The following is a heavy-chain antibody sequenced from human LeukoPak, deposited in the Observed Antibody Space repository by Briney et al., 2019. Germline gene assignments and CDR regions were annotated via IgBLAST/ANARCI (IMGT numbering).Heavy chain of an antibody. Sequence: GGSLRLSCAASGFTFSTYAINWARQAPGKGLEWVSSISSSSSYIYYADSVKGRFTISRDNAKNSLYLQMNSLRAEDTAVYYCARGQWEWNVWGKGTTVTVSS. V-gene: IGHV3-21*01. J-gene: IGHJ6*04. CDR2: ISSSSSYI. D-gene: IGHD3-3*01. CDR3: ARGQWEWNV. CDR1: GFTFSTYA.